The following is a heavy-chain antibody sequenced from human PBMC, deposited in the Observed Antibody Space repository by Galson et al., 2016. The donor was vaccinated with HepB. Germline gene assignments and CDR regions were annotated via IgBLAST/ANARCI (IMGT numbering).Heavy chain of an antibody. CDR1: GDPISPHF. J-gene: IGHJ3*01. V-gene: IGHV4-59*11. Sequence: PLSLTCTVSGDPISPHFWSWIRQPPGKGLEWIGYISYRGNTNYSASLTSRVTISLDTSDKQFSLKLNSATAADTAVYYCARGFGYHAFDFWGQGTTVTVSS. CDR2: ISYRGNT. D-gene: IGHD5-18*01. CDR3: ARGFGYHAFDF.